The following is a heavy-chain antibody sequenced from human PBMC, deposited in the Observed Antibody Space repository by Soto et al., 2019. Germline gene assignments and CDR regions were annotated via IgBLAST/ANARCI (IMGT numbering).Heavy chain of an antibody. V-gene: IGHV3-21*01. CDR3: ARTYSSSSWYFDY. J-gene: IGHJ4*02. CDR2: ISSSSSYI. Sequence: GGSLRLSCAASGFTFSRYSMNWVRQAPGKGLEWVSSISSSSSYIYYADSVKGRFTISRDNAKNSLYLQMNSLRAEDTAVDYCARTYSSSSWYFDYWGQGTLVTVSS. D-gene: IGHD6-13*01. CDR1: GFTFSRYS.